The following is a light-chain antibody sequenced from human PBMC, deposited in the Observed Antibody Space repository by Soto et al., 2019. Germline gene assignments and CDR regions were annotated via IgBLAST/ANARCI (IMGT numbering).Light chain of an antibody. V-gene: IGLV1-44*01. CDR3: AAWDDSLNGLV. J-gene: IGLJ1*01. CDR1: SSNIGSKT. Sequence: QSVLTQPPSASGTPGQRVTISCSGSSSNIGSKTVNWYQQLPGTAPKLLIYNNNQRPSGVPDPFSDSKSGTSASLAISGLQSEDEADCYCAAWDDSLNGLVFGTGTKLTVL. CDR2: NNN.